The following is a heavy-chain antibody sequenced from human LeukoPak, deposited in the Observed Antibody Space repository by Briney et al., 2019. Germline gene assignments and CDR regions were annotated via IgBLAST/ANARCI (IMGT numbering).Heavy chain of an antibody. CDR3: ARPLRFSSTDFDY. D-gene: IGHD5-18*01. Sequence: GRSLRLSCAASGFTFSSYAMHWVRQAPGKGLEWVAVISYDGSNKYYADSVKGRFTISRDNSKNTLYLQMNSLRAEDTAVYYCARPLRFSSTDFDYWGQGTLVTVSS. J-gene: IGHJ4*02. V-gene: IGHV3-30-3*01. CDR2: ISYDGSNK. CDR1: GFTFSSYA.